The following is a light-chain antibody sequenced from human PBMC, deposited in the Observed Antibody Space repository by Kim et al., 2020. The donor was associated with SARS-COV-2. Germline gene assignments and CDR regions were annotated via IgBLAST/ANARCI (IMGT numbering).Light chain of an antibody. CDR3: QAWDSNLWV. V-gene: IGLV3-1*01. CDR2: QDS. Sequence: SYELTQPPSVSVSPGQTASITCSGDKLGDKYACWYQQKPGQSPVLVIYQDSKRPSGIPERFSGSNSGNTATLTISGTQAMDEADYYCQAWDSNLWVFGGG. J-gene: IGLJ3*02. CDR1: KLGDKY.